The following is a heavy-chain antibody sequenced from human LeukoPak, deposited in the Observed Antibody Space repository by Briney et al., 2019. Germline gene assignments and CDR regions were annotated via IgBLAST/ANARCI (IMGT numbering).Heavy chain of an antibody. D-gene: IGHD3-9*01. J-gene: IGHJ4*02. CDR3: AKYGSSEVGVFDWLLAAPFGY. CDR1: GFTFSSYA. V-gene: IGHV3-23*01. CDR2: ISGSGGST. Sequence: GGSLSLSCAASGFTFSSYAMSWVRQAPGKGLEWVSAISGSGGSTYYADSVKGRFTISRDNSKNTLYLQMNSLRAEDTAVYYCAKYGSSEVGVFDWLLAAPFGYWGQGTLVTVSS.